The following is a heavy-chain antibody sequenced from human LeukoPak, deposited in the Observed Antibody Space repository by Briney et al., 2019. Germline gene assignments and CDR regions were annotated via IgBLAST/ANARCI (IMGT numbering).Heavy chain of an antibody. CDR3: AKDSPVATW. J-gene: IGHJ4*02. Sequence: GGSLRLSCAASGFTFSSPAMSWVRQTPGKGLEWVSSITPSGDGTYYAASVKGRFTISRDNSKNTLYLQMDSLRADDTAKYYCAKDSPVATWWGQGTLVTVS. CDR1: GFTFSSPA. CDR2: ITPSGDGT. D-gene: IGHD1-26*01. V-gene: IGHV3-23*01.